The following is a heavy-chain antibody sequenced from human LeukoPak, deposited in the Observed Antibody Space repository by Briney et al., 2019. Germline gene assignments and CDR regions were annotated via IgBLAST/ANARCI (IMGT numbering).Heavy chain of an antibody. J-gene: IGHJ4*02. CDR2: INPNSGGT. CDR1: GYTFTGYY. CDR3: ARATTVTFYFDY. D-gene: IGHD4-17*01. V-gene: IGHV1-2*02. Sequence: GSVKVSCKASGYTFTGYYMHWVRQAPGQGLEWMGWINPNSGGTNYAQKFQGRVTMTRDTSIITAYMELRRLRSDDTAVYYCARATTVTFYFDYWGQGTLVTVSS.